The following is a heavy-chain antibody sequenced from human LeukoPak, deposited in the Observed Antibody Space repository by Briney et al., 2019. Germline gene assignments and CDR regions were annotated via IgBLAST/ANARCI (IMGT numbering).Heavy chain of an antibody. J-gene: IGHJ6*03. V-gene: IGHV3-7*01. CDR1: GFSFSSYW. CDR2: INQVESEK. Sequence: GGSLRLSCEASGFSFSSYWMSWVRQAPGKGPEWVANINQVESEKYSVDSVKGRFTISRDNAKNSVYLQMKNLRAEDTALYYCARLSAYYYGSYFYYYMDVWGKGTTVTISS. CDR3: ARLSAYYYGSYFYYYMDV. D-gene: IGHD3-10*01.